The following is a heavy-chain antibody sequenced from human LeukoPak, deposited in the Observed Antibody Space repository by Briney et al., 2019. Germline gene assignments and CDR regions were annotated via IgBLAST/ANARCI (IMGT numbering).Heavy chain of an antibody. Sequence: ASVKVSCKASGYSFTSYGFSWVRQAPGQGLEWMGWMNPNSGNTGYAQKFQGRVTMTRNTSISTAYMELSSLRAEDTAVYYCARAHALRGWGQGTLVTVSS. D-gene: IGHD3-3*01. V-gene: IGHV1-8*01. CDR3: ARAHALRG. J-gene: IGHJ4*02. CDR2: MNPNSGNT. CDR1: GYSFTSYG.